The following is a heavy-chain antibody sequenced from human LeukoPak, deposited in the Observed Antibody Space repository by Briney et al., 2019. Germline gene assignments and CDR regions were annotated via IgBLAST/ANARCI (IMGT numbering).Heavy chain of an antibody. Sequence: SQTLSLTCTVSGGSISSGGYYWSWIRQHPGKGLEWIGYIYYSGSTYYNPSLKSRVTTSVDTSKNQFSLKLSSVTAADTAVYYCARAGYSGYDWKHYFDYWGQGTLVTVSS. CDR3: ARAGYSGYDWKHYFDY. J-gene: IGHJ4*02. CDR2: IYYSGST. V-gene: IGHV4-31*03. CDR1: GGSISSGGYY. D-gene: IGHD5-12*01.